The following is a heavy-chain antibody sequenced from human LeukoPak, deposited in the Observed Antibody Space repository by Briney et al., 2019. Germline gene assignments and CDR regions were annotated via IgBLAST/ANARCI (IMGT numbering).Heavy chain of an antibody. V-gene: IGHV3-48*03. J-gene: IGHJ4*02. CDR2: ISSSGSTI. D-gene: IGHD5-18*01. CDR1: GFTFSSYE. CDR3: ARVVDTAMASDY. Sequence: QTGGSLRLSCAASGFTFSSYEMNWVRQAPGKGLEWVSYISSSGSTIYYADSVKGRFTISRDNAKNSLYLQMNSLRAEDTAVYYCARVVDTAMASDYWGQGTLVTVSS.